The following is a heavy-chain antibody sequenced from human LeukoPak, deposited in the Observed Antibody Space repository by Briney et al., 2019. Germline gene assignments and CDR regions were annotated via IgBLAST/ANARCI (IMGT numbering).Heavy chain of an antibody. J-gene: IGHJ5*02. CDR2: IYYSGST. V-gene: IGHV4-59*12. CDR3: ARKARYYGSGTWFDP. D-gene: IGHD3-10*01. Sequence: SETLSLTCTVSGGSISSYYWSWIRQPPGKGLEWIGYIYYSGSTNYNPSLKSRVTISVDTSKNQFSLKLSSVTAADTAVYYCARKARYYGSGTWFDPWGQGTLVTVSS. CDR1: GGSISSYY.